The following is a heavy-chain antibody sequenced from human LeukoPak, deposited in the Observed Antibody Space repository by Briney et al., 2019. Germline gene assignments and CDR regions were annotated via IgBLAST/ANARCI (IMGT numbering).Heavy chain of an antibody. J-gene: IGHJ6*03. CDR2: IYYTGNT. V-gene: IGHV4-59*08. CDR3: ARHKVSSWPNYYLDV. D-gene: IGHD6-13*01. Sequence: SETLSLTCTVSGGSISSYYWIWIRQPPGKGLEWIGYIYYTGNTNYNPSLKSRVTISVDTSNNQFSLKLSSVTAADTAVYYCARHKVSSWPNYYLDVWGKGTTVTVSS. CDR1: GGSISSYY.